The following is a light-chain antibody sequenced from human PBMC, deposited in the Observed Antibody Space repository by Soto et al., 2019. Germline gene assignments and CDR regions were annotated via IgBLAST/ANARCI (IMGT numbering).Light chain of an antibody. Sequence: EIVMTQSPVTLSVSPGERATLSCRASHHVATNLAWYQQKPGQAPRLLIYGASTRATGISARFSGSGSGTEFTLTISSLQSDEFAVYYWQQYTARPPWTFGQGTKV. CDR1: HHVATN. CDR3: QQYTARPPWT. V-gene: IGKV3-15*01. J-gene: IGKJ1*01. CDR2: GAS.